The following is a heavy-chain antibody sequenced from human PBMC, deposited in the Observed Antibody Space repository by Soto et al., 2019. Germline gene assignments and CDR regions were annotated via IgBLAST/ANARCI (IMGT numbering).Heavy chain of an antibody. J-gene: IGHJ3*02. CDR3: ARGRWDDSSGYDAFDI. CDR2: ISAYNGNT. Sequence: GASVKVSCKASGYTFTSYGISWLRQAPGQGLEWMGWISAYNGNTNYAQKLQGRVTMTTDTSTSTAYMELRSLRSDDTAVYYCARGRWDDSSGYDAFDIWGQGTMVTVSS. V-gene: IGHV1-18*04. D-gene: IGHD3-22*01. CDR1: GYTFTSYG.